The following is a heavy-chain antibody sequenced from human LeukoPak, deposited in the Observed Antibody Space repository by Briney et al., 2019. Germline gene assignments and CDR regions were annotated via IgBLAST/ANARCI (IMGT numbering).Heavy chain of an antibody. J-gene: IGHJ4*02. CDR2: IIPIFGTA. CDR3: ARSVYCGGDCPPLFDY. D-gene: IGHD2-21*01. V-gene: IGHV1-69*13. CDR1: GGTFSSYA. Sequence: ASVKVSCKASGGTFSSYAISWVRQAPGQGLEWMGGIIPIFGTANYAQKFQGRVTITADESTSTAYMELSSLRSEDTAVYYCARSVYCGGDCPPLFDYWGQGTLVTVSS.